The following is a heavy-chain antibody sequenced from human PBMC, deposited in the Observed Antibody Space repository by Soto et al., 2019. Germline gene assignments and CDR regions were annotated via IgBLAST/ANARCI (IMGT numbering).Heavy chain of an antibody. J-gene: IGHJ3*02. CDR1: GFTYSSHG. CDR3: ARDGQYRTDGFDI. D-gene: IGHD5-12*01. CDR2: LSRGGGST. V-gene: IGHV3-23*01. Sequence: GGSLRLSCAASGFTYSSHGMSWVRQAPGKGLEWIAGLSRGGGSTYYADSVKGRFTISRDNSKNTLDLIMNSLRVEDTALYYCARDGQYRTDGFDIWGQGTMVTVSS.